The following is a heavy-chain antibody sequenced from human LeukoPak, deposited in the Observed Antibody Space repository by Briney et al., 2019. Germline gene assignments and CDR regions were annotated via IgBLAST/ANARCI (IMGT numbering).Heavy chain of an antibody. Sequence: ASVKVSCKVSGYTLTELSMHWVRQAPGQGLEWMGWINPNSGGTNYAQKFQGRVTMTRDTSISTAYMELSRLRSDDTAVYYCAREGRLIAARPGVDYWGQGTLVTVSS. CDR1: GYTLTELS. D-gene: IGHD6-6*01. CDR3: AREGRLIAARPGVDY. CDR2: INPNSGGT. J-gene: IGHJ4*02. V-gene: IGHV1-2*02.